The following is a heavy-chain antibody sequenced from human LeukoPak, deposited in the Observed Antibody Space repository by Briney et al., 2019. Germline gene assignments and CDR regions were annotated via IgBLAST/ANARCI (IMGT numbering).Heavy chain of an antibody. D-gene: IGHD3-10*01. CDR1: GYTLTELS. Sequence: GASVKVTCKVSGYTLTELSMHWVRQAPGKGLEWMGGFDPEDGETIYAQKFQGRVTMTEDTSTDTAYMELSSLRSEDTAVYYCATDRRVRGVMSHYGMDVWGKGTTVTVSS. J-gene: IGHJ6*04. V-gene: IGHV1-24*01. CDR3: ATDRRVRGVMSHYGMDV. CDR2: FDPEDGET.